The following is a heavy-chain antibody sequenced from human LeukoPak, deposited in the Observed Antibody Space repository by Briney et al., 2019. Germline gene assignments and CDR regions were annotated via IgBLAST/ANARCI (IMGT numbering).Heavy chain of an antibody. Sequence: SETLSLTCTVSGGSISSYYWSWIRQPAGKGLEWIGRIYTSGSTNYNPSLKSRVTMSVDTSKNQFSLKLGSVTAADTAVYYCARGYCSSTSCFLSFDYMDVWGKGTTVTVSS. J-gene: IGHJ6*03. V-gene: IGHV4-4*07. CDR2: IYTSGST. CDR1: GGSISSYY. CDR3: ARGYCSSTSCFLSFDYMDV. D-gene: IGHD2-2*01.